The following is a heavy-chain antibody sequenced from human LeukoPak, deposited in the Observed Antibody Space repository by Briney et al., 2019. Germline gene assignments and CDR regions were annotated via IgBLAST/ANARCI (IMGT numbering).Heavy chain of an antibody. Sequence: SETLSLTCTVSGGSINSNNYYWGWIRQPPGKGLEWIGSIYSSGSAYYNPSLKSRVTISVDTSKNQFSLKLSSVTAADTAVYYCARRWIPGYYYDSSGYWFAFDIWGQGTMVTVSS. J-gene: IGHJ3*02. CDR3: ARRWIPGYYYDSSGYWFAFDI. CDR1: GGSINSNNYY. CDR2: IYSSGSA. V-gene: IGHV4-39*01. D-gene: IGHD3-22*01.